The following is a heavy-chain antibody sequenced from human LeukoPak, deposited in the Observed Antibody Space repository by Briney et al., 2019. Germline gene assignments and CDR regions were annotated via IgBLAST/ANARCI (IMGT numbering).Heavy chain of an antibody. V-gene: IGHV3-33*03. D-gene: IGHD3-10*01. CDR2: IRFDGDNK. CDR3: ARSVYGSGSYMDV. Sequence: PGGSLRLSCAASGFSFSSYGMHWVRQAPGKGLEWVAAIRFDGDNKSYGEAVKGRLTISRNNAENRLFLQLTNLRVEDTAVYFCARSVYGSGSYMDVWGQGTTVTVSS. CDR1: GFSFSSYG. J-gene: IGHJ6*03.